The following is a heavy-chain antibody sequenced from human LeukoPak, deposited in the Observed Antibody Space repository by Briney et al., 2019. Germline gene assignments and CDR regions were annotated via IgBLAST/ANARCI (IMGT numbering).Heavy chain of an antibody. Sequence: ASVKVSCKASGYTFTGYYMHWVRQAPGQGLEWMGWINPNSGGTNHAQKFQGRVTMTRDTSISTAYMELSRLRSDDTAVYYCARSDYYDSSGYPDYWGQGTLVTVSS. CDR2: INPNSGGT. CDR1: GYTFTGYY. V-gene: IGHV1-2*02. D-gene: IGHD3-22*01. CDR3: ARSDYYDSSGYPDY. J-gene: IGHJ4*02.